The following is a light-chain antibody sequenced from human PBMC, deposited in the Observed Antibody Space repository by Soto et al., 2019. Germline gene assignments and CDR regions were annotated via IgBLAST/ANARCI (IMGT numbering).Light chain of an antibody. J-gene: IGKJ1*01. Sequence: DIQMTQSPSTLSGSVGDRVTITCRSSQTISSWLAWYQQKPGKAPKLLIYDASSLESGVPSRFSGSGSGTEITLTISSLQPDDFATYYCQQYNSYSLWTFGQGTKVE. CDR2: DAS. CDR1: QTISSW. V-gene: IGKV1-5*01. CDR3: QQYNSYSLWT.